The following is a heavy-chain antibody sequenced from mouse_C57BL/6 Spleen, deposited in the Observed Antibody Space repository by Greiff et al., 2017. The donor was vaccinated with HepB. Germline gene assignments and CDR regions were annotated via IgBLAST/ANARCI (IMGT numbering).Heavy chain of an antibody. V-gene: IGHV3-6*01. CDR2: ISYDGSN. D-gene: IGHD1-1*01. J-gene: IGHJ4*01. Sequence: EVKLEESGPGLVKPSQSLSLTCSVTGYSIISGYYWNWIRQFPGNKLEWMGYISYDGSNNYNPSLKNRISITRDTSKNQFFLKLNSVTTEDTATYYCARERNYYGSSYAMDYWGQGTSVTVSS. CDR3: ARERNYYGSSYAMDY. CDR1: GYSIISGYY.